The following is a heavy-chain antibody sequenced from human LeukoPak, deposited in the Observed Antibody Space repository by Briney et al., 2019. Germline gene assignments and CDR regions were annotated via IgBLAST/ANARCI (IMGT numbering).Heavy chain of an antibody. CDR2: ISGSGGST. CDR3: AKGDPRDYYYYGMDV. J-gene: IGHJ6*02. V-gene: IGHV3-23*01. CDR1: GFTFSSYA. Sequence: TGGSLRLPCAASGFTFSSYAMSWVRQAPGKGLEWVSAISGSGGSTYYADSVRGRFTISRDNSKNTLYLQMNSLRAEDTAVYYRAKGDPRDYYYYGMDVWGQGTLVTVSS. D-gene: IGHD2-21*02.